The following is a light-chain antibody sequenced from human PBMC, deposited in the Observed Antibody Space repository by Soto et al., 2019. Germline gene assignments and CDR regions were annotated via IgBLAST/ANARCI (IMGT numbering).Light chain of an antibody. CDR1: QSVNSW. V-gene: IGKV1-5*03. CDR3: QQYNNYFWT. J-gene: IGKJ1*01. CDR2: KAS. Sequence: DIQMTQSPATLSASVGDRVTITCRASQSVNSWLAWYQQKPGKAPKVLIYKASSLESGVPSRFSGSGSGTEFTLTISSLQPDDFATYYCQQYNNYFWTFGQGTKVEIK.